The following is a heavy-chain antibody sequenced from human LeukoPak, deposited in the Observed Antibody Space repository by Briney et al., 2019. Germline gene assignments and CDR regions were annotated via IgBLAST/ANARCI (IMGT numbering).Heavy chain of an antibody. CDR1: GGTLSSYA. J-gene: IGHJ4*02. Sequence: SVKVSCKASGGTLSSYAISWVRQAPGQGLEWMGGIIPIFGTANYAQKFQGRVTITADESTSTAYMELSGLRSEDTAVYYCARDGSGGSYTFDYWGQGTLVTVSS. CDR2: IIPIFGTA. CDR3: ARDGSGGSYTFDY. D-gene: IGHD2-15*01. V-gene: IGHV1-69*01.